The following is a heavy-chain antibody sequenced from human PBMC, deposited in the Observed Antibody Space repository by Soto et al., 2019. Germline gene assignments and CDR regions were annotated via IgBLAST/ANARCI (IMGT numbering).Heavy chain of an antibody. Sequence: VNVPRQASVGTLRSYALIGLRQAPGPGVEWVGGIIPIFGTANYAQKFQGRVTLTADESTNKAYMEVSSLRSEGTAVYFCASGAGDYGDDAFDYWGQRTLGTVSS. J-gene: IGHJ4*03. V-gene: IGHV1-69*13. CDR2: IIPIFGTA. CDR1: VGTLRSYA. CDR3: ASGAGDYGDDAFDY. D-gene: IGHD4-17*01.